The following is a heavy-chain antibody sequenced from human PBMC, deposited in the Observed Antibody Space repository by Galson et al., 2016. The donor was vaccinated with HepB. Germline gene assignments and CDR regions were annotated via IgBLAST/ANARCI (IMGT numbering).Heavy chain of an antibody. V-gene: IGHV3-23*01. D-gene: IGHD3-3*01. CDR3: ATSPYYDFLSGYYLVGYFDS. CDR2: ISGSGGGA. J-gene: IGHJ4*02. Sequence: SLRLSCAASGFTFSSYAMSWVRQAPGKGLEWVSTISGSGGGAHYADSVKGRFTISRDNSKNTVYLQMNSLRAEDTAVFYCATSPYYDFLSGYYLVGYFDSWGQGTLVTVSS. CDR1: GFTFSSYA.